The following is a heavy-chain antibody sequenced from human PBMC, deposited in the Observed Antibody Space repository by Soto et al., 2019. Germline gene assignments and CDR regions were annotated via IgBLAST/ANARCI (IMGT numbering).Heavy chain of an antibody. CDR3: ASRPSDRNYYGVFDY. Sequence: LRLSCTASGFTFSSHWMTWVRQAPGKALEWVANIKQDGSEEYYVDSVKGRFTISRDNAKNSLFLQMNSLRAEDTAVYYCASRPSDRNYYGVFDYWGQGTLVTVSS. CDR1: GFTFSSHW. CDR2: IKQDGSEE. D-gene: IGHD3-3*01. J-gene: IGHJ4*02. V-gene: IGHV3-7*03.